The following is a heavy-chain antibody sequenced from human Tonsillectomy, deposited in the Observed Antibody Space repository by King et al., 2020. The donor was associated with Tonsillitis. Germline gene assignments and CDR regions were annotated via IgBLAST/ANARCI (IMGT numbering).Heavy chain of an antibody. J-gene: IGHJ4*02. Sequence: VQLVESRAEVKKPGASVKVSCKASGYTFTSYGISWVRQAPGQGLEWMGWISADNGNTNYAQKLQGRVTMTTDTFTSTAYMELRSLRSDDTAVYYCARAPTKTRYGDYVDWGQGTLVTVSS. V-gene: IGHV1-18*01. CDR3: ARAPTKTRYGDYVD. CDR1: GYTFTSYG. CDR2: ISADNGNT. D-gene: IGHD4-17*01.